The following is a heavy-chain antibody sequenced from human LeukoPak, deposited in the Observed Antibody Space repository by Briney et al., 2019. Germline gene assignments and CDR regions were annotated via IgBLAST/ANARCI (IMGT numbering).Heavy chain of an antibody. D-gene: IGHD4-17*01. J-gene: IGHJ4*02. CDR2: MYNSGST. CDR3: ARRAYGEEYFDY. CDR1: GGSISGSY. V-gene: IGHV4-59*01. Sequence: SETLSLTCTVSGGSISGSYWSWIRQPPGKGLEWIAYMYNSGSTNYNPSLKSRVTISIDTSKNQFSLKLSSLTAADTAIYYCARRAYGEEYFDYWGQGTLVTVSS.